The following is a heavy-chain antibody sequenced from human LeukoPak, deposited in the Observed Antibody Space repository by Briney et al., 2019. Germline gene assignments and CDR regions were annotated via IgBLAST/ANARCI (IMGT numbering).Heavy chain of an antibody. Sequence: ASVKVSCEASGGTFSSYAISWVRQAPGQGLEWMGGIIPIFGTANYAQKFQGRVTITADESTSTAYMELSSLRSEDTAVYYCASPLDTAMAYDAFDIWGQGTMVTVSS. CDR1: GGTFSSYA. V-gene: IGHV1-69*13. CDR2: IIPIFGTA. CDR3: ASPLDTAMAYDAFDI. D-gene: IGHD5-18*01. J-gene: IGHJ3*02.